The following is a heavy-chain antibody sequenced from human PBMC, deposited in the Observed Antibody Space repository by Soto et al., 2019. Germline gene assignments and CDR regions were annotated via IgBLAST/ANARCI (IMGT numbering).Heavy chain of an antibody. CDR2: IWYDGNSK. J-gene: IGHJ6*03. CDR3: ARDPPPESDDYYYFYMDV. V-gene: IGHV3-33*01. CDR1: GYIFSNYG. Sequence: QVHLVESGGGVVQPGRSLRLSCAASGYIFSNYGMHWVRQAPGKGLEWVANIWYDGNSKFYADSVKGRFTISRDDSKNKVYLQMSSLRAEDTAVYYCARDPPPESDDYYYFYMDVWGKGTTVTVSS.